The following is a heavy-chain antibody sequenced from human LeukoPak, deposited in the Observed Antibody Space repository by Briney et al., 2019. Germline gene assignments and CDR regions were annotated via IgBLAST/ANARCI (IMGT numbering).Heavy chain of an antibody. CDR3: ARGNYGSGSYPPFFDY. V-gene: IGHV1-46*01. CDR2: INPSGGSA. Sequence: ASVKVSCKASGYTFTSYYMHWVRQAPGQGLEWVGIINPSGGSASYAQKFQGRVTMTRDTSTSTVYMELSSLRSDDTAVYYCARGNYGSGSYPPFFDYWGQGTLVTVSS. D-gene: IGHD3-10*01. CDR1: GYTFTSYY. J-gene: IGHJ4*02.